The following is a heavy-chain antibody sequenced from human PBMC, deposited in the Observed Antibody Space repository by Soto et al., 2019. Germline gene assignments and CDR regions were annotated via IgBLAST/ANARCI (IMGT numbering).Heavy chain of an antibody. Sequence: QLQLQESGPGLVKPSETLSLTCTVSGDSLSSSSYYWAWIRQAPGEGLEWIGNIYYRGSTYYNPSLKSRVTISVDKSKNQFSLKLSSVTAADTAVYYCARGDYLKFDYWGQGTLVTVSS. J-gene: IGHJ4*02. CDR3: ARGDYLKFDY. D-gene: IGHD4-17*01. CDR2: IYYRGST. V-gene: IGHV4-39*07. CDR1: GDSLSSSSYY.